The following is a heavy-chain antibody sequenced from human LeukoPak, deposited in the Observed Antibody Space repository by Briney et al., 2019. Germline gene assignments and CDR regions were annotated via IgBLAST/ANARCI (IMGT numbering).Heavy chain of an antibody. CDR1: GFTVSSNY. D-gene: IGHD3-3*01. CDR3: ARFLGRITISGVVPYGMDV. J-gene: IGHJ6*02. V-gene: IGHV3-53*04. CDR2: IYSAGGT. Sequence: GGSLRLSCAASGFTVSSNYMTWVRQVPGKGLEWVSLIYSAGGTYYTDSVKGRFTISRHSSKNTLYLQMNSLRGEDTAVYYCARFLGRITISGVVPYGMDVWGQGTTVTVSS.